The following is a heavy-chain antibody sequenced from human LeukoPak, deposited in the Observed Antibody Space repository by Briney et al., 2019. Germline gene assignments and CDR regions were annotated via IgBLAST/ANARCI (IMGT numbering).Heavy chain of an antibody. D-gene: IGHD3-10*01. CDR2: ICYSGST. CDR1: GGSISSSSYY. V-gene: IGHV4-39*07. CDR3: AREGSSGSGSFDY. Sequence: ETLSLTCTVSGGSISSSSYYWGWIRQPPGKGLEWIGSICYSGSTYYNPSLKSRVTISVDTSKNQFSLKLSSVTAADTAVYYCAREGSSGSGSFDYWGQGTLVTVSS. J-gene: IGHJ4*02.